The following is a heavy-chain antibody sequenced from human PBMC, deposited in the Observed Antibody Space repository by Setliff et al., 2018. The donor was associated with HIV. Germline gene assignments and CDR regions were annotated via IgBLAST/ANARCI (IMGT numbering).Heavy chain of an antibody. CDR2: INTDGSSA. Sequence: GGSLRLSCAAPGFTFSNSWMHWVRQAPGKGLVWVSRINTDGSSATYADSVKGRFTISRDNSKNTLYLQMNSLRAEDTAVYYCAKIQNPQGYYYDSSGYYPHPGSPDYWGQGTLVTVSS. CDR1: GFTFSNSW. J-gene: IGHJ4*02. V-gene: IGHV3-74*03. D-gene: IGHD3-22*01. CDR3: AKIQNPQGYYYDSSGYYPHPGSPDY.